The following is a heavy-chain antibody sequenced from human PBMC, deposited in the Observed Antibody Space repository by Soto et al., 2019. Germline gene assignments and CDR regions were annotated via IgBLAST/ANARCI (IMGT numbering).Heavy chain of an antibody. CDR1: GGSFSGYY. V-gene: IGHV4-34*01. CDR3: ARRRAINYYGAGGWFDP. Sequence: SETLSLTCAVYGGSFSGYYWSWIRQPPGKGLEWIGEINHSGSTNYNPSLKSRVTISVDTSKNQFSLKLSSVTAADTAVYYCARRRAINYYGAGGWFDPWGQGTLVTVSS. J-gene: IGHJ5*02. CDR2: INHSGST. D-gene: IGHD3-10*01.